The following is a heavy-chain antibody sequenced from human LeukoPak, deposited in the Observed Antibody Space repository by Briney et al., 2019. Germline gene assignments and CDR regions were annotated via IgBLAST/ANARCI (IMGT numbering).Heavy chain of an antibody. Sequence: GGSLRLSCAASGFTFSSYGMHWVRQAPGKGLEWVAVISYDGSNKYYADSVKGRFTISRDNSKNTLYLQMNSLRAEDTAVYYCAKDENVVWGQGTTVTVSS. V-gene: IGHV3-30*18. CDR2: ISYDGSNK. J-gene: IGHJ6*02. CDR1: GFTFSSYG. CDR3: AKDENVV.